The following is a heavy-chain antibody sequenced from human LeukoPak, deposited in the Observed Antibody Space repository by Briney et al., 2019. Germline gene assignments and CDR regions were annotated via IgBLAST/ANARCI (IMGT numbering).Heavy chain of an antibody. Sequence: GGSLRLSCAASEFTFSNYDMHWFRQAPGKGLEWVAFIRYDGNNKYYADSVKGRFTISRDNSKNTLYLQMNSLRAEDTAVYYCAKDQAVAGHPLDYWGQGTLVTVSS. V-gene: IGHV3-30*02. CDR1: EFTFSNYD. CDR2: IRYDGNNK. CDR3: AKDQAVAGHPLDY. J-gene: IGHJ4*02. D-gene: IGHD6-19*01.